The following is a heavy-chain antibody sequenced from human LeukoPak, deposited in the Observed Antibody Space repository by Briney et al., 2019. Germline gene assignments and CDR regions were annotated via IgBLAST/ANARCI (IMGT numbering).Heavy chain of an antibody. Sequence: SETLSLTCTVSGGSISSYYWSWIRQPPGKGLEWIGHIHNSGSTNYNPSLKSRVTISVDTSKNQFSLKLSSVTAADTAVYYCARVGFWSGYQLDYWGQGTLVTVSS. J-gene: IGHJ4*02. D-gene: IGHD3-3*01. CDR1: GGSISSYY. V-gene: IGHV4-59*01. CDR3: ARVGFWSGYQLDY. CDR2: IHNSGST.